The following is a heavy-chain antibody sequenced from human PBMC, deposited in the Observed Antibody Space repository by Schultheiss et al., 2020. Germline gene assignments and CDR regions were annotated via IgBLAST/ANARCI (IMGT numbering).Heavy chain of an antibody. CDR3: ARSRTGTTKGYFDC. J-gene: IGHJ4*02. CDR2: IYHSGST. D-gene: IGHD1-1*01. V-gene: IGHV4-4*02. CDR1: GGSISSSNW. Sequence: SETLSLTCAVSGGSISSSNWWSWVRQPPGKGLEWIGEIYHSGSTNYNPSLKSRVTISVDTSKNQFSLKLSSVTAADTAVYYCARSRTGTTKGYFDCWGQGTLVTVSS.